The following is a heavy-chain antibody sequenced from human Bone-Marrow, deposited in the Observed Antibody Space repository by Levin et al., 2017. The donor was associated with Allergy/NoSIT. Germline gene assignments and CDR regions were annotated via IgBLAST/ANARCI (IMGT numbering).Heavy chain of an antibody. CDR2: MNPNSGNT. CDR3: ARAIAVAGNWFDP. CDR1: GHTFTSYD. V-gene: IGHV1-8*01. Sequence: ASVKVSCKASGHTFTSYDINWVRQATGQGLEWMGWMNPNSGNTRYAQKFQGRVTMTRNTSISTAYMELSSLRSEDTAVYYCARAIAVAGNWFDPWGQGTLVTVSS. D-gene: IGHD6-19*01. J-gene: IGHJ5*02.